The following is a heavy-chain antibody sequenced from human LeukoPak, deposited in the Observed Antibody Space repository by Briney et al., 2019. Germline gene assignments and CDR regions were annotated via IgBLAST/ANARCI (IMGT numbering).Heavy chain of an antibody. Sequence: GGSLRLSCAVSGFTFSSYWMSWVRQAPGRGLEWVTFIRYDERNKYYADSVKGRFTISRDNSKNTLYLQMNSLRAEDTAVYYCTKERRRDDILTGSFSDWGQGILVTVSS. CDR1: GFTFSSYW. D-gene: IGHD3-9*01. V-gene: IGHV3-30*02. J-gene: IGHJ4*02. CDR2: IRYDERNK. CDR3: TKERRRDDILTGSFSD.